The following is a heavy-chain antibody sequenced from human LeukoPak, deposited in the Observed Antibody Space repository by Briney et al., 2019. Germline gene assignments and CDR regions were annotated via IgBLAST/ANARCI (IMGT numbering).Heavy chain of an antibody. CDR2: IYYSGST. J-gene: IGHJ4*02. D-gene: IGHD3-3*01. Sequence: SETLSLTCTVSGGSISSYYWSWIRQPPGKGLEWIGYIYYSGSTNYNPSLKSRVTISVDTSKNQFSLKLGSVTAADTAVYYCASSERGFLGPNTYYFDYWGQGTLVTVSS. CDR1: GGSISSYY. V-gene: IGHV4-59*01. CDR3: ASSERGFLGPNTYYFDY.